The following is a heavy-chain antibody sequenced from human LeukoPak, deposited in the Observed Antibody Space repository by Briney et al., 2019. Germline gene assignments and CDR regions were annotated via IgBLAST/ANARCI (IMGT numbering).Heavy chain of an antibody. V-gene: IGHV4-4*09. D-gene: IGHD2-2*01. CDR1: GGSISSYY. J-gene: IGHJ4*02. CDR3: ARPSGATTAALFDY. Sequence: SETLSLTCTVSGGSISSYYWSWIRQPPGKGLEWIGYIYTSGSTNYNPSLKSRVTISVDTSKNQFSLKLSSVTAADTAVYYCARPSGATTAALFDYWGQGTLVTVSS. CDR2: IYTSGST.